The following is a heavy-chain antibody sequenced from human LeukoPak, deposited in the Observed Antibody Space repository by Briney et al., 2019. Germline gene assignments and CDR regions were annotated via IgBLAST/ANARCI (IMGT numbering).Heavy chain of an antibody. J-gene: IGHJ3*02. CDR3: ARDYTVPLRLGAFDI. V-gene: IGHV3-48*03. CDR1: GFTFSSYE. CDR2: ISSRGRTI. Sequence: GGSLRLSCAASGFTFSSYEMDWVRQAPGKGLEWVSDISSRGRTIYYADSLRGRFAICRDNHKNALYLPMHSLRAEDTAVYYCARDYTVPLRLGAFDIWGQGTMVTVSS. D-gene: IGHD3-16*01.